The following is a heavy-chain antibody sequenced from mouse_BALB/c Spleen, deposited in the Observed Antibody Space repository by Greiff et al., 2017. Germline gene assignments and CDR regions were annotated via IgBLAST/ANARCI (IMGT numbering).Heavy chain of an antibody. D-gene: IGHD2-1*01. V-gene: IGHV5-17*02. Sequence: EVQLMESGGGLVQPGGSRKLSCAASGFTFSSFGMHWVRQAPEKGLEWVAYISSGSSTIYYADTVKGRFTISRDNPKNTLFLQMTSLRSEDTAMYYCARSAGNYYYYAMDYWGQGTSVTVSA. J-gene: IGHJ4*01. CDR3: ARSAGNYYYYAMDY. CDR1: GFTFSSFG. CDR2: ISSGSSTI.